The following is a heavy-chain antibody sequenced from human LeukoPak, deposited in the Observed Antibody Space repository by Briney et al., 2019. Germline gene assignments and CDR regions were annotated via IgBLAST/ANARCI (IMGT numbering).Heavy chain of an antibody. D-gene: IGHD3-16*01. J-gene: IGHJ4*02. CDR1: RYTFTSYY. V-gene: IGHV1-46*01. CDR2: INPSGGST. CDR3: ARYLNIRGYDYVQSYDYVWGSLDY. Sequence: ASVKVSCKASRYTFTSYYMHWVRQAPGQGLEWMGIINPSGGSTSYAQKFQGRVTMTRDTSTSTVYMELSSLRSEDTAVYYCARYLNIRGYDYVQSYDYVWGSLDYWGQGTLVTVSS.